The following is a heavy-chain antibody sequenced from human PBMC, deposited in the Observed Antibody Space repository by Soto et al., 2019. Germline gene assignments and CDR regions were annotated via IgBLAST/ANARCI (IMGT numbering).Heavy chain of an antibody. V-gene: IGHV4-30-4*01. J-gene: IGHJ6*02. D-gene: IGHD6-13*01. CDR1: GGSISSGDYY. Sequence: PSETLSLTCTVSGGSISSGDYYWSWIRQPPGKGLEWIGYIYYSGSTYYNPSLKSRVTISVDTSKNQFSLKLSSVTAADTAVYYCARGGIAMFYYYYYGTDVWGQGTTVTVSS. CDR2: IYYSGST. CDR3: ARGGIAMFYYYYYGTDV.